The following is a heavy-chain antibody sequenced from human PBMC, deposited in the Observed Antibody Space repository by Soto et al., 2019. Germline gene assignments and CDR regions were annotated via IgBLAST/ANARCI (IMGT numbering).Heavy chain of an antibody. Sequence: GGSLRLSCAVSGFTFSSYSMNWVRQAPGKGLEWVSYISSSSSTIYYADSVKGRFTISRDNSKNTLYLQMNSLRAEDTAVYYCAKEGVATTRRRPFLPPRYFDYWGQGTLVTVSS. V-gene: IGHV3-48*01. CDR3: AKEGVATTRRRPFLPPRYFDY. CDR1: GFTFSSYS. D-gene: IGHD5-12*01. J-gene: IGHJ4*02. CDR2: ISSSSSTI.